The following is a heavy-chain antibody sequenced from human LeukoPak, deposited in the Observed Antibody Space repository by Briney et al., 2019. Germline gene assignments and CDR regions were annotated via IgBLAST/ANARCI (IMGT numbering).Heavy chain of an antibody. D-gene: IGHD3-22*01. CDR3: ARRFYDSSGYYYLDY. CDR2: IFYSGNT. J-gene: IGHJ4*02. V-gene: IGHV4-59*08. CDR1: GASLSGYY. Sequence: SETLSLTCTVSGASLSGYYWSWIRQPPGKGLEWIGYIFYSGNTNYNPSLKSRVTIFVDMSKNQFSLKLSSVTAADTAVYYCARRFYDSSGYYYLDYWGQGTLVTVSS.